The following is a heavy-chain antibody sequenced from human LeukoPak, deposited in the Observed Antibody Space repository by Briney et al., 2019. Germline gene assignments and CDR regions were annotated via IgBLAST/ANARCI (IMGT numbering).Heavy chain of an antibody. D-gene: IGHD5-12*01. Sequence: PPETLSLTCTVSGGSISSHYWSWIRQPPGKGLEWIGNIYYSGSTNYNPSLKSRVTISVDTSKNQFSLKLSSVTAADTAVFYCAGFRAIVAYYAFDIWGQGTMVTVSS. CDR1: GGSISSHY. V-gene: IGHV4-59*11. J-gene: IGHJ3*02. CDR3: AGFRAIVAYYAFDI. CDR2: IYYSGST.